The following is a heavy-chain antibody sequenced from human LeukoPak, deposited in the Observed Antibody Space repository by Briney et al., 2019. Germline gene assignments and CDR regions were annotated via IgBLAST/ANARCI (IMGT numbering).Heavy chain of an antibody. CDR3: ARASVTFVVVVAATRGHAFDY. J-gene: IGHJ4*02. D-gene: IGHD2-15*01. CDR1: GFTCSSYW. CDR2: IKQDGSKK. V-gene: IGHV3-7*01. Sequence: GGSLRLSCAASGFTCSSYWMSWVRQAPGKGLEWVANIKQDGSKKYYVDSVKGRFTISRDNAKNSLYLQMNSLRAEDTAVYYCARASVTFVVVVAATRGHAFDYWGQGTLVTVSS.